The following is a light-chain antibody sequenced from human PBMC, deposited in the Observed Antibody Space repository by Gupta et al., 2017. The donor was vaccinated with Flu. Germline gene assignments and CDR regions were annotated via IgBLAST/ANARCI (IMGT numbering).Light chain of an antibody. V-gene: IGKV3-15*01. J-gene: IGKJ5*01. CDR3: QQYNGCPMIT. Sequence: IVLQPPPATLSASAGERVTLSCMASQSVSTNLAWYQRKPGQAPRLLIYGASTRAADIPPRFVGSGSGTEFTLTISTLQAEDFGIYYCQQYNGCPMITFGQGTRLETK. CDR1: QSVSTN. CDR2: GAS.